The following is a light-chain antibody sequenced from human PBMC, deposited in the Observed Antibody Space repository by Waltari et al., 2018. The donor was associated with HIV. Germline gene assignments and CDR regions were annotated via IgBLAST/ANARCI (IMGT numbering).Light chain of an antibody. CDR3: QQRSRWPPAYT. Sequence: EIVLTQSPATLSLSPGERATLSCRASQSVSIYLAWYQQKPGQPPRLLIYDASNRATAIPARFSGSGSGTDFTLTISSLEPEGFAVYYCQQRSRWPPAYTFGQGTKLEIK. CDR1: QSVSIY. V-gene: IGKV3-11*01. J-gene: IGKJ2*01. CDR2: DAS.